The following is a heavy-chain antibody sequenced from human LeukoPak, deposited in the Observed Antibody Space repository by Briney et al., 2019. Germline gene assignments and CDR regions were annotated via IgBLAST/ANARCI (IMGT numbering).Heavy chain of an antibody. CDR2: IYYSGST. V-gene: IGHV4-59*11. Sequence: SETLSLTCTVSGGSISSHYWSWIRQPPGKGLEWIGYIYYSGSTNYNPSLKSRVTISVDTSKNQFSLKLSSVTAADTAVYYCARGPWLLRHFDYWGQGTLVTVSS. J-gene: IGHJ4*02. CDR3: ARGPWLLRHFDY. CDR1: GGSISSHY. D-gene: IGHD1-26*01.